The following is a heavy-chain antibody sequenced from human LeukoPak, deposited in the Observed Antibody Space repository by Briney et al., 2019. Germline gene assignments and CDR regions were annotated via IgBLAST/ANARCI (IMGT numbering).Heavy chain of an antibody. J-gene: IGHJ4*02. CDR2: ISSSSSYI. CDR3: ARVRWELRGDYFDY. D-gene: IGHD1-26*01. V-gene: IGHV3-21*01. CDR1: GFTFSSYS. Sequence: GGSLRLSCAASGFTFSSYSMNWVRQAPGKGLEWVSSISSSSSYIYYADSVKGRLTISRDNAKDSLYLQMNSLRAEDTAVYYCARVRWELRGDYFDYWGQGTLVTVSS.